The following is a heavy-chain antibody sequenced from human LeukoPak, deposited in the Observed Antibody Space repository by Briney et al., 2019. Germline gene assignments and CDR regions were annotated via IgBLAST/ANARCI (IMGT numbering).Heavy chain of an antibody. V-gene: IGHV4-59*01. CDR1: GGSISSYY. J-gene: IGHJ1*01. CDR2: IYYSGST. CDR3: AKDQQYSGSFFQH. D-gene: IGHD1-26*01. Sequence: PSETLSLTCTVSGGSISSYYWSWIRQPPGKGLEWIGYIYYSGSTNYNPSLKSRVTISVDTSKNQFSLKLSSVTAADTAVYYCAKDQQYSGSFFQHWGQGTLVTVSS.